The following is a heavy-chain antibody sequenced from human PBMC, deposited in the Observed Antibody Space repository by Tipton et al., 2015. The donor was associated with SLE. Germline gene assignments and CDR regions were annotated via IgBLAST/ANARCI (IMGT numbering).Heavy chain of an antibody. D-gene: IGHD3-22*01. CDR1: GYIFTNYD. V-gene: IGHV1-69*13. J-gene: IGHJ6*02. CDR2: IIVLFDAT. Sequence: QLVQSGAEVKKPGASVKVSCKTSGYIFTNYDVTWVRQAPGQGLEWMGGIIVLFDATNFAQKFQGRVTITADETTRTAYMELSSLTSEDTAVYYCARGTYHDTSGTGGTYGMAVWGQGTTVTVSS. CDR3: ARGTYHDTSGTGGTYGMAV.